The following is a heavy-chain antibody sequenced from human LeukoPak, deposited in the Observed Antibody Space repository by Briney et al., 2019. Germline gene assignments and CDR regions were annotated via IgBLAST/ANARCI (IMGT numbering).Heavy chain of an antibody. D-gene: IGHD4-11*01. CDR2: IRYDGSNK. CDR3: AKVMTTVTTPYYYYYYYKDV. Sequence: QPGGSLRLSCAASGFTFSSYGMHWVRQAPGKGLEWVAFIRYDGSNKYYADSVKGRFTISRDNSKNTLYLQMNSLRAEDTAVYYCAKVMTTVTTPYYYYYYYKDVWGKGTTVTVSS. CDR1: GFTFSSYG. J-gene: IGHJ6*03. V-gene: IGHV3-30*02.